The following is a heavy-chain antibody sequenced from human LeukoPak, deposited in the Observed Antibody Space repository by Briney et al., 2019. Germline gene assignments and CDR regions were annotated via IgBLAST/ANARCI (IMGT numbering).Heavy chain of an antibody. J-gene: IGHJ4*02. CDR3: ARDPLRRGHYYSDY. D-gene: IGHD5-12*01. Sequence: GGSLRLSCAASGXTFYDYAMHWVRQTPGKGLELVSLLRGDGGGIYYAAFVKGRFTISRDNSKNSLYLQMNSLRTEDTALYYCARDPLRRGHYYSDYWGQGTLVTVSS. CDR2: LRGDGGGI. CDR1: GXTFYDYA. V-gene: IGHV3-43*02.